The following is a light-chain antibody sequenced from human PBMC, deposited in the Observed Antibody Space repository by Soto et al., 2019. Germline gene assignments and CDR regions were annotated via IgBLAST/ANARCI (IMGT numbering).Light chain of an antibody. Sequence: EIVLTQSPGTLSLSPGERASLSCRASQSVSSNYLAWYQQKPGQAPRLLIYGASSRASGIPDRFSGSGSGTDFTLTISRLEPEDFAVYYCQQYSGSPDTFGQGTKVEIK. V-gene: IGKV3-20*01. J-gene: IGKJ2*01. CDR3: QQYSGSPDT. CDR2: GAS. CDR1: QSVSSNY.